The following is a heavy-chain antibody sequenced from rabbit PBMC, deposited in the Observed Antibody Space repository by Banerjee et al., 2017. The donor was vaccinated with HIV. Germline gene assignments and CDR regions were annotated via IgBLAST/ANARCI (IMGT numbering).Heavy chain of an antibody. J-gene: IGHJ3*01. V-gene: IGHV1S40*01. CDR1: GFSFSSDFY. D-gene: IGHD7-1*01. CDR2: IYAANSGYT. Sequence: QSLEESGGDLVKPGASLTLTCTASGFSFSSDFYMCWVRQAPGKGLEWIACIYAANSGYTYYASWAKGRFTISKTSSTTVTLQMTSLTAADTATYFCARDHTYGYPGYPYDLWGQGTLVTVS. CDR3: ARDHTYGYPGYPYDL.